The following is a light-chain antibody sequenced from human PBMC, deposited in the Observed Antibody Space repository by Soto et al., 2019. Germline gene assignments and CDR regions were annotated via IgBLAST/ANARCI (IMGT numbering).Light chain of an antibody. CDR3: QQYNNWPIT. CDR2: GAS. V-gene: IGKV3D-15*01. CDR1: QTVGSN. J-gene: IGKJ5*01. Sequence: IVLPQTPATLSVSPGERATLSCRASQTVGSNLAWYQQKPGQAPRLLIYGASTRASDTPARFSGSGSVTEFALTISSLQSEDFAVYYCQQYNNWPITFGQGTRLEIK.